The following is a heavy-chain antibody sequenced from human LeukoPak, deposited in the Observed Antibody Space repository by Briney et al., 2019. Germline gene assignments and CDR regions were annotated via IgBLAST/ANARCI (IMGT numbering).Heavy chain of an antibody. CDR1: GFTFSSYA. V-gene: IGHV3-23*01. CDR3: AKDLSIAPYDAFDI. D-gene: IGHD6-6*01. Sequence: PGGSLRLSCAASGFTFSSYAMSWVRQAPGKGLEWVSAISGSGGSTYHADSGKGRFTIPRDNSKNTLYLQMNSLRAEDTAVYYCAKDLSIAPYDAFDIWGQGTMVTVSS. J-gene: IGHJ3*02. CDR2: ISGSGGST.